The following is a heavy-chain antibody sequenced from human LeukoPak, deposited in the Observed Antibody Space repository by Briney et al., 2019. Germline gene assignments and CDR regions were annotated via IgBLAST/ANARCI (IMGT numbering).Heavy chain of an antibody. CDR1: GFTFSSYS. D-gene: IGHD4-17*01. Sequence: PGGFLRLSCAASGFTFSSYSMNWVRQAPGKGLEWVSSISSSSSYIYYADSVKGRFTISRDNAKNSLYLQMNSLRAEDTAVYYCARERDYGDFLPDYWGQGTLVTVSS. CDR2: ISSSSSYI. CDR3: ARERDYGDFLPDY. V-gene: IGHV3-21*01. J-gene: IGHJ4*02.